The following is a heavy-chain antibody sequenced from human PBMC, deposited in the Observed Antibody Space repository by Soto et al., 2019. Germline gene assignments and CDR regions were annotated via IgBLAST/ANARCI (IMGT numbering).Heavy chain of an antibody. CDR1: GYTFTSYG. D-gene: IGHD3-22*01. CDR3: AREWYYYDSSGYPNYYYYGMDV. V-gene: IGHV1-18*04. Sequence: GAGVKVSCKASGYTFTSYGITWVRQAPGQGLEWMGWITAYNGNTNYAQKLQGGVTMTTDTSTSTAYMELRSLRSDDTAVYYCAREWYYYDSSGYPNYYYYGMDVWGQGTTVTVSS. CDR2: ITAYNGNT. J-gene: IGHJ6*02.